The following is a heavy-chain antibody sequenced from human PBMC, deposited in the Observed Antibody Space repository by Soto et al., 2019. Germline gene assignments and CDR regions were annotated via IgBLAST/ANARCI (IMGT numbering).Heavy chain of an antibody. D-gene: IGHD4-17*01. CDR2: INHSGST. V-gene: IGHV4-34*01. J-gene: IGHJ4*02. CDR1: GGSFSGYY. Sequence: SETLSLTCAVYGGSFSGYYWSWIRQPPGKGLEWIGEINHSGSTNYNPSLKSRVTISVDTSKNQFSLKLSSVTAADTAVYYCARGLPMTTSEDHFDYWGQGTLVTVSS. CDR3: ARGLPMTTSEDHFDY.